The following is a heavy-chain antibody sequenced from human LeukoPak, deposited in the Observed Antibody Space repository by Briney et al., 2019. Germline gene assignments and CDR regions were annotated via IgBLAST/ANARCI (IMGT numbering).Heavy chain of an antibody. Sequence: GESLKISCKGSETSFITSWIGWVRQMSGKDLEWMGIIYLGDSETRYSPSFQGQVTISADKSISTAYLQWSSLKASDTAMYYCAIFDFLFGEIDNWFDPWGQGTQVTVSS. CDR3: AIFDFLFGEIDNWFDP. J-gene: IGHJ5*02. CDR1: ETSFITSW. D-gene: IGHD3-16*01. CDR2: IYLGDSET. V-gene: IGHV5-51*01.